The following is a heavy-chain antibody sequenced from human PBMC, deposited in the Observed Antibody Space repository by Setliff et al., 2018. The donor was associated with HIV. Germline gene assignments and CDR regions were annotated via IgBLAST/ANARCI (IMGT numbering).Heavy chain of an antibody. J-gene: IGHJ4*02. CDR3: ARDRGYGDYVFDY. D-gene: IGHD4-17*01. V-gene: IGHV3-30*04. CDR2: VSFDGSYK. CDR1: GFTFSSYV. Sequence: GGSLRLSCAASGFTFSSYVMHWVRQAPGKGLECVAVVSFDGSYKYYPDSVKGRFTISRDNSRNRLYLQMSSLRVEDTAVYYCARDRGYGDYVFDYWGQGTLVTVSS.